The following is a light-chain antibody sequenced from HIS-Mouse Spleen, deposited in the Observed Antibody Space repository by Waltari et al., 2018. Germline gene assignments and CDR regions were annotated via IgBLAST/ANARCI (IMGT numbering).Light chain of an antibody. V-gene: IGLV2-11*01. J-gene: IGLJ2*01. CDR3: CSYAGSYTLV. CDR2: DVS. Sequence: QSALTQPRSVSGSPGQSVTISCTGTSSDVGGYNYVSWYQQHPGKAPKLMIYDVSKRPSGLPDPFPGSKSGNTASLTISGLQAEDEADYYCCSYAGSYTLVFGGGTKLTVL. CDR1: SSDVGGYNY.